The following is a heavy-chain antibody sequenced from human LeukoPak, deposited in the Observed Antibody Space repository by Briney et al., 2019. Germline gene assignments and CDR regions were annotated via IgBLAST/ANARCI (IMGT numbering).Heavy chain of an antibody. D-gene: IGHD5-24*01. J-gene: IGHJ4*02. CDR1: GGSISSSRYY. Sequence: SETLSLTCTVSGGSISSSRYYWGWMRQSPGKGLEWIGRIYTSGSTNYNPSLKSRVTMSVDTSKNQFSLKLSSVTAADTAVYYCARLRRDGYNYYFDYWGQGTLVTVSS. CDR2: IYTSGST. CDR3: ARLRRDGYNYYFDY. V-gene: IGHV4-61*05.